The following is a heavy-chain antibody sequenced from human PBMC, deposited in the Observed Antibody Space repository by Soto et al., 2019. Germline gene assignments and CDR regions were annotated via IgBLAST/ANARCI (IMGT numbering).Heavy chain of an antibody. Sequence: QVQLQESGPGLVKPSETLSLTCTVSGGSISSYYWSWIRQPARKGLEWIGRIYTSGSTNYNPSLKSRVTMSVDTSKNQCSLKLSSVTAADTAVYYCARMRDIVVVPAAYDYWGQGTLVTVSS. CDR1: GGSISSYY. CDR3: ARMRDIVVVPAAYDY. CDR2: IYTSGST. J-gene: IGHJ4*02. V-gene: IGHV4-4*07. D-gene: IGHD2-2*01.